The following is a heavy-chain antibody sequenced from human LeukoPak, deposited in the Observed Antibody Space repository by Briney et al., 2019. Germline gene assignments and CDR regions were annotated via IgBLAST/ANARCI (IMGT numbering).Heavy chain of an antibody. J-gene: IGHJ4*02. CDR2: IKEDGSEK. CDR1: GFTFNRDW. D-gene: IGHD3-22*01. Sequence: GGSLRLSCAASGFTFNRDWTAWVRQAPGKGLEWVANIKEDGSEKNYVDSVKGRFTISRDNAKNSLYLQMNSLRAEDTAVYYCARDEVDYDSSGYSVDYWGQGTLVTVSS. V-gene: IGHV3-7*01. CDR3: ARDEVDYDSSGYSVDY.